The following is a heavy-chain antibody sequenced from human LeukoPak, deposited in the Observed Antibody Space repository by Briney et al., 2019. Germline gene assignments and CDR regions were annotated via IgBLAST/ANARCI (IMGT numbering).Heavy chain of an antibody. CDR2: IYYSGGA. CDR3: ARRQYYGSGKNWFDP. Sequence: PSHTLSLTCTVSGGSISRGDSYWRWLRQPPGKGLEWFGHIYYSGGAYYNPSLRSRVAISLATSENQFSLKLSSVTAADTAVYFCARRQYYGSGKNWFDPWGQGTLVTVS. V-gene: IGHV4-30-4*01. J-gene: IGHJ5*02. CDR1: GGSISRGDSY. D-gene: IGHD3-10*01.